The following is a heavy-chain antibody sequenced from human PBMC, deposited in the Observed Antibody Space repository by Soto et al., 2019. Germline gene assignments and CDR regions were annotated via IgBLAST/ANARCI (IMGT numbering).Heavy chain of an antibody. Sequence: GSSVRLSCAASGFSVNTYAMSWVRQAPGKGREWVSTTGISGRTTYYAASVKGRFTVPRDDSKNTLDLQMSSLRAEDTAVYYCAIVHNTSRSLDYWAQGTLVTVSS. CDR1: GFSVNTYA. V-gene: IGHV3-23*01. J-gene: IGHJ4*02. D-gene: IGHD1-20*01. CDR3: AIVHNTSRSLDY. CDR2: TGISGRTT.